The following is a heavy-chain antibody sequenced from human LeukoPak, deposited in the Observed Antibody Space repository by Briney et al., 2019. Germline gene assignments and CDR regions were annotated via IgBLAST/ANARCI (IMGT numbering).Heavy chain of an antibody. CDR3: ASPRGHYDSSAFDF. Sequence: GESLKISCKISGNSFTTYWIGWVRQMPGKGLEWMGIIYPCDSDTIYSPSFQGQVTISADRSIKTAYLQWSSLKASDTAMYYCASPRGHYDSSAFDFWGQGTLVTVPS. J-gene: IGHJ4*02. V-gene: IGHV5-51*01. CDR2: IYPCDSDT. CDR1: GNSFTTYW. D-gene: IGHD3-22*01.